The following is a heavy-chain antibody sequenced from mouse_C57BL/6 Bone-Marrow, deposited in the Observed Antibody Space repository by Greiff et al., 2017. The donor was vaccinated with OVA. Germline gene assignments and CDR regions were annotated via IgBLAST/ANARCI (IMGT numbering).Heavy chain of an antibody. CDR1: GFTFSDAW. Sequence: EVKVVESGGGLVQPGGSMKLSCAASGFTFSDAWMDWVRQSPETGLEWVAEIRNKANNHATYYAESVKGRFTISRDDSKSSVYLQMNSLRAEDTGIYYCTRQGWLAWFAYWGQGTLVTVSA. CDR3: TRQGWLAWFAY. CDR2: IRNKANNHAT. D-gene: IGHD2-3*01. J-gene: IGHJ3*01. V-gene: IGHV6-6*01.